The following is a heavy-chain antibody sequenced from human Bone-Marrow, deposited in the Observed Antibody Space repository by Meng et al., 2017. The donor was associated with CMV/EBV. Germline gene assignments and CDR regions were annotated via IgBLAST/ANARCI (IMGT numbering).Heavy chain of an antibody. Sequence: GESLKISCAASGFTFTGYYMSWIRQAPGKGLEWVSYIDVDGDTIFYADSVKGRFTISRDNAKNSLYLQMNSLRAEDTAVYYCARGGKNYGDYWGQGTRVTVSS. CDR2: IDVDGDTI. V-gene: IGHV3-11*01. CDR1: GFTFTGYY. CDR3: ARGGKNYGDY. J-gene: IGHJ4*02. D-gene: IGHD5-18*01.